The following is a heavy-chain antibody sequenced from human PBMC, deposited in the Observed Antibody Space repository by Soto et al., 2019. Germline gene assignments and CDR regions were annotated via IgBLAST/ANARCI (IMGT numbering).Heavy chain of an antibody. J-gene: IGHJ4*02. D-gene: IGHD3-10*01. CDR2: IIPIFGTA. CDR1: GGTFSSYA. Sequence: ASVKVSCKASGGTFSSYAISWVRQAPGQGLEWMGGIIPIFGTANYAQKFQGRVTITADESTSTAYMELSSLRSEDTAVYYCARVRIPYYYGSGSYYNVAYFDYWGQGTLVTVSS. CDR3: ARVRIPYYYGSGSYYNVAYFDY. V-gene: IGHV1-69*13.